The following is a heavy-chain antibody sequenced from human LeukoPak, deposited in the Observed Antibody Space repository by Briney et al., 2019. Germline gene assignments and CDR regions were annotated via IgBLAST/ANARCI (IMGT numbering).Heavy chain of an antibody. CDR2: ISGSGGST. D-gene: IGHD2-15*01. CDR1: EFTFSSYA. Sequence: GSLRLSCAASEFTFSSYAMSWVRQAPGKGLEWVSAISGSGGSTYYADSVKGRFTISRDNSKNTLYLQMNSLRAEDTAVYYCATLARYCSGGSCYGGYYYYMDVWGKGTTVTVSS. J-gene: IGHJ6*03. CDR3: ATLARYCSGGSCYGGYYYYMDV. V-gene: IGHV3-23*01.